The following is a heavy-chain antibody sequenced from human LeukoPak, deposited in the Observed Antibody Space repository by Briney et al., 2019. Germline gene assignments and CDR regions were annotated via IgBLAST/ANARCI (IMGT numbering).Heavy chain of an antibody. CDR3: ARDQVVTIFGVVISGMDV. CDR1: GFTVSSNY. Sequence: GGSLRLSCAASGFTVSSNYMSWVRQAPGKGLEWVSVIYSGGSTYYADSVKGRFTISRDNSKNTLSLQMNSLRAEDTAVYYCARDQVVTIFGVVISGMDVWGQGTTVTVSS. V-gene: IGHV3-53*01. CDR2: IYSGGST. J-gene: IGHJ6*02. D-gene: IGHD3-3*01.